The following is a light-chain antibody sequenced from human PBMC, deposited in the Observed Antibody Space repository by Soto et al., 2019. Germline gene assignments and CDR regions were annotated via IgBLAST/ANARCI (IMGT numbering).Light chain of an antibody. J-gene: IGKJ1*01. Sequence: EIVMTQSPATLSMSPGDRATLSWGTSQSVSSNLAWYQQKPGQAPRLLIYGASTRATGIPDRFSGSGSGTEFTLTISRLQPEDFAVYYCQQYSSPSTFGQGTKVDIK. CDR2: GAS. V-gene: IGKV3-15*01. CDR1: QSVSSN. CDR3: QQYSSPST.